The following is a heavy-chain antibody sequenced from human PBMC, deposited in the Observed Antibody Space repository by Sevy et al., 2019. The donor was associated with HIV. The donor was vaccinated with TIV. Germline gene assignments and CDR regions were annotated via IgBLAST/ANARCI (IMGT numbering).Heavy chain of an antibody. Sequence: GGSLRLSCAASGFTFSDYYMSWIRQAPGKGLEWVSYISSSGTILYYADSVKGRFTISRDNAKNSLYLQMNSLRAEDTAVYYCARQGYSYGFDYWGQGTLVIVSS. CDR2: ISSSGTIL. J-gene: IGHJ4*02. D-gene: IGHD5-18*01. CDR1: GFTFSDYY. V-gene: IGHV3-11*01. CDR3: ARQGYSYGFDY.